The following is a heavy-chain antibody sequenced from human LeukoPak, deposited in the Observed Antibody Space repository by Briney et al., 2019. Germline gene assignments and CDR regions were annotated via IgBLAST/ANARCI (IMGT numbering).Heavy chain of an antibody. Sequence: SETLSLTCGVYGGSFSDYYWSWIRQPPGKGLEWIGEINHSGSTNYNPSLKSRVTISLDTSKNQFSLKLSSVTAADTAVYYCARVWVVVSAAMYRDPPKKNWFDPWGQGTLVTVSS. CDR3: ARVWVVVSAAMYRDPPKKNWFDP. J-gene: IGHJ5*02. CDR2: INHSGST. CDR1: GGSFSDYY. V-gene: IGHV4-34*01. D-gene: IGHD2-2*01.